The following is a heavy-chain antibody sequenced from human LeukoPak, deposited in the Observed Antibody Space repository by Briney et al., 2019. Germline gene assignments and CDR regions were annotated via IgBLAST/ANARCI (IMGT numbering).Heavy chain of an antibody. CDR2: ISSSWGYI. CDR1: GFTLISYR. D-gene: IGHD5-12*01. V-gene: IGHV3-21*01. CDR3: ARDRWTNSDYDGFDY. J-gene: IGHJ4*02. Sequence: GGSLPLSRLATGFTLISYRISWVRPAPGRGREWVASISSSWGYIYYPHSVKGGLILSSDKAKNSHYLSTNRLREKDTDVYFCARDRWTNSDYDGFDYGGQGTLVTVSS.